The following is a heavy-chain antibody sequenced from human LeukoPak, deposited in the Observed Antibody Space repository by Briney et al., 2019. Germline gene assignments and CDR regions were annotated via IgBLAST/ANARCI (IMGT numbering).Heavy chain of an antibody. V-gene: IGHV4-59*01. CDR3: ARDGGTVVTRYFDL. J-gene: IGHJ2*01. CDR2: IYYSGST. D-gene: IGHD4-23*01. Sequence: SETLSLTCTVSGGSISSYYWSWIRQPPGKGLEWVGYIYYSGSTNYNPSLKSRVTISVDTSKNQFSLKLSSVTAADTAVYYCARDGGTVVTRYFDLWDRGTLVTVSS. CDR1: GGSISSYY.